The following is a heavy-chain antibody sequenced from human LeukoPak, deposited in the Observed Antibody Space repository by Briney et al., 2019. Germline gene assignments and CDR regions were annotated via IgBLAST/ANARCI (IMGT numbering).Heavy chain of an antibody. V-gene: IGHV3-7*01. CDR2: IKQDGSEK. Sequence: GGSLRLSCAASGFTFSSYWMSWVRQAPGKGLEWVANIKQDGSEKYYADSVKGRFTISRDNAKNSLYLQMNSLRAEDTAVYYCASNGGNSGFQHWGQGTLVTVSS. CDR3: ASNGGNSGFQH. CDR1: GFTFSSYW. J-gene: IGHJ1*01. D-gene: IGHD4-23*01.